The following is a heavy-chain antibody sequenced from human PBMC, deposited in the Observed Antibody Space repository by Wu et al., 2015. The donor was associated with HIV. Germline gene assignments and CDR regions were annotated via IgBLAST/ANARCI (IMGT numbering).Heavy chain of an antibody. V-gene: IGHV1-2*02. Sequence: QVQLVQSGAEVKKPGASVKVSCQASGYTFTGYFIHWVRQAPGQGLECVGWINPNSGGTNYAQKFQGRVTMTRDTSISTAYMVLTRLRSDDTAVYYCARERSGWFDPWGQGTLVTVSS. CDR2: INPNSGGT. CDR1: GYTFTGYF. D-gene: IGHD1-26*01. J-gene: IGHJ5*02. CDR3: ARERSGWFDP.